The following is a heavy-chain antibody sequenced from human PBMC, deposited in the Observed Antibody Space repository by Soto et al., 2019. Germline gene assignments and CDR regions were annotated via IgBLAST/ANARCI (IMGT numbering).Heavy chain of an antibody. D-gene: IGHD5-18*01. J-gene: IGHJ4*02. CDR2: FFIGGST. CDR3: ASITAMVPHFDY. V-gene: IGHV4-39*01. CDR1: GGSITGGSISSTTYY. Sequence: SSETLSLTCTVSGGSITGGSISSTTYYWGWMRQPPGKGLEWIASFFIGGSTYYNPSLKSRVTISVDRSKNQFSLKLSSVTAADTAVHYCASITAMVPHFDYWGQGTLVTVSS.